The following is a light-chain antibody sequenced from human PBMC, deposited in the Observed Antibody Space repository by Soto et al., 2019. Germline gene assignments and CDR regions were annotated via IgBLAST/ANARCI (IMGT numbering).Light chain of an antibody. CDR2: DAS. CDR3: QQYGSSPPIT. Sequence: EIVLTQSPCTLSLSPGERVTLSCRASQSVSSNFLAWYQQKPGLAPRLLIYDASSRATGIPDRFSGSGSGTDFTLTISRLEPEDFAVYYCQQYGSSPPITFGQGTRLEI. J-gene: IGKJ5*01. V-gene: IGKV3D-20*01. CDR1: QSVSSNF.